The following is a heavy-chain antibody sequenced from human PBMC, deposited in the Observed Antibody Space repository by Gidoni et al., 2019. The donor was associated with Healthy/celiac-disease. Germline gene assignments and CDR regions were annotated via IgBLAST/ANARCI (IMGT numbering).Heavy chain of an antibody. Sequence: QVQLQESGPGLVKPSETLSLTCTVSGGSISSYYWSWIRQPPGKGLEWIGYIYYSGSTNYNPSLKSRVTISVDTSKNQFSLKLSSVTAADTAVYYCARGGCSGGSCYWYYYGMDVWGQGTTVTVFS. D-gene: IGHD2-15*01. V-gene: IGHV4-59*01. J-gene: IGHJ6*02. CDR1: GGSISSYY. CDR2: IYYSGST. CDR3: ARGGCSGGSCYWYYYGMDV.